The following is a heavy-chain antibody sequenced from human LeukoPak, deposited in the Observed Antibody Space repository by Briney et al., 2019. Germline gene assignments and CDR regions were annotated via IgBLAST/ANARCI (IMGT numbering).Heavy chain of an antibody. D-gene: IGHD3-22*01. CDR2: IYYSGST. V-gene: IGHV4-31*03. J-gene: IGHJ3*02. Sequence: SQTLSLTCTVSGGSISSGGYYWSWIRQHPGKGLEWIGYIYYSGSTYYNPSLKSRVTISVDTSKNQFSLKLSSVTAADTAVYYCAREKAYAYYYDSSGPQDGDAFDIWGQGTMITVSS. CDR1: GGSISSGGYY. CDR3: AREKAYAYYYDSSGPQDGDAFDI.